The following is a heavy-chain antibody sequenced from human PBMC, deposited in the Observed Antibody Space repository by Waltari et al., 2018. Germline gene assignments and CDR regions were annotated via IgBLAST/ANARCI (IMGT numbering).Heavy chain of an antibody. D-gene: IGHD2-15*01. V-gene: IGHV4-38-2*02. Sequence: QVQLQESGPGLVKPSETLSLTCTVSGYSISRGYYWGWIRQPPGKGLEWIGSIYHSGSTYYNPSLKSRVTISVDTSKNQFSLKLSSVTAADTAVYYCARDSGYCSGGSCYIPDYWGQGTLVTVSS. CDR3: ARDSGYCSGGSCYIPDY. J-gene: IGHJ4*02. CDR1: GYSISRGYY. CDR2: IYHSGST.